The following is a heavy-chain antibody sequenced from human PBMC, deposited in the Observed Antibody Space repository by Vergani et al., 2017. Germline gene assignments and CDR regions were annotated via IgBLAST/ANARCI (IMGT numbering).Heavy chain of an antibody. D-gene: IGHD6-13*01. CDR1: GFRFSSYG. V-gene: IGHV3-30*03. CDR2: TSYDEKNK. CDR3: ARSSSWYIYFDY. J-gene: IGHJ4*02. Sequence: QEQLVESGGGVVQPGRSLGLSCAASGFRFSSYGMHWVRQAPGKGLEWVAVTSYDEKNKFYAVSVRGRFTISRDNAKNSLYLQMNSPRAEDTALYYCARSSSWYIYFDYWGQGTLVTVSS.